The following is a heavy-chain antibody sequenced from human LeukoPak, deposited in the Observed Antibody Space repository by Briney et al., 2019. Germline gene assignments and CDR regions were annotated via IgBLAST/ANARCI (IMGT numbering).Heavy chain of an antibody. D-gene: IGHD1-26*01. J-gene: IGHJ4*02. V-gene: IGHV3-23*01. Sequence: GGSLRLSCAASGFTSSSYGLSWVRQAPGKGLEWVSTISGSAYNSYYADSVKGRFTISRDNSANTLYLQMDNLRAEDTAPYYCAKHSGSYFIYYIDSWGQGTLVTVSS. CDR2: ISGSAYNS. CDR1: GFTSSSYG. CDR3: AKHSGSYFIYYIDS.